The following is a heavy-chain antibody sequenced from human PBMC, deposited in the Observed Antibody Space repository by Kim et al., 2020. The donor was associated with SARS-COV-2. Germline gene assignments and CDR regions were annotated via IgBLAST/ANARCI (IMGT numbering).Heavy chain of an antibody. Sequence: YHPTLKGRVTISADTSKNEVSLSLTSVTAADTAVYYCAIIYYPCFYLDVWGKGTSVTVSS. J-gene: IGHJ6*03. V-gene: IGHV4-39*01. CDR3: AIIYYPCFYLDV. D-gene: IGHD1-26*01.